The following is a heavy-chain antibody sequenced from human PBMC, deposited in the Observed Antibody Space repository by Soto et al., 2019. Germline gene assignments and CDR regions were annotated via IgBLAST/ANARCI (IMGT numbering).Heavy chain of an antibody. CDR1: GGSVSSGSYY. CDR3: ARALRAYCGGDCYSAYFDY. V-gene: IGHV4-61*01. Sequence: QVQLQESGPGLVKPSETLSLTCTVSGGSVSSGSYYWSWIRQPPGKGLEWIGYIYYSRSTNYNPSLKSRVTISVDTSKNQFSLKLSSVTAADTAVYYCARALRAYCGGDCYSAYFDYWGQGTLVTVSS. J-gene: IGHJ4*02. CDR2: IYYSRST. D-gene: IGHD2-21*02.